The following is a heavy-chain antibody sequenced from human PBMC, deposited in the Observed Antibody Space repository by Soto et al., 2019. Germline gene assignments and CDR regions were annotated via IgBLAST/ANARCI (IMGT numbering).Heavy chain of an antibody. J-gene: IGHJ3*02. V-gene: IGHV5-51*01. CDR1: GYSFTSYW. Sequence: GESLKISCKGSGYSFTSYWIGWVRQMPGKGLEWMGIIYPGDSDTRYSPSFQGQVTISADKSISTTHLQWSSLKASDTAMYYCARLQPHTAIASGAFDIWGQGTMVTVSS. CDR3: ARLQPHTAIASGAFDI. D-gene: IGHD5-18*01. CDR2: IYPGDSDT.